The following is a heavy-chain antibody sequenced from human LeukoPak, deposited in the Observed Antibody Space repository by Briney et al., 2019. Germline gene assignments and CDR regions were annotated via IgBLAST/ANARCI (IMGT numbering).Heavy chain of an antibody. D-gene: IGHD2-2*01. V-gene: IGHV4-59*01. CDR1: GGSISSYY. J-gene: IGHJ5*02. CDR2: IHYSGST. CDR3: AREGGYCTSTNCYSWFDP. Sequence: PSETLSLTCTVSGGSISSYYWSWIRQPPGKGLEWIGYIHYSGSTNYNPSLKSRVTISVDTSKNQLSLKLSSVTAADTAVYYCAREGGYCTSTNCYSWFDPRGQGTLVTVSS.